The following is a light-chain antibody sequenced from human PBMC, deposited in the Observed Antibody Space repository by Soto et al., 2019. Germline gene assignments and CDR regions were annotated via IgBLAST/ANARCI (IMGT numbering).Light chain of an antibody. V-gene: IGKV4-1*01. CDR2: WAS. CDR3: QQYYSIPIT. J-gene: IGKJ5*01. Sequence: DIVMTQSPDSLAVSLGERATINCKSSQSVLYSPNNKSYLAWYQQKPGQPPKLLIYWASTRESGVPDRSGGSGSGTDFTLTITSLQAEDVAVYYCQQYYSIPITFGQGTRLEIK. CDR1: QSVLYSPNNKSY.